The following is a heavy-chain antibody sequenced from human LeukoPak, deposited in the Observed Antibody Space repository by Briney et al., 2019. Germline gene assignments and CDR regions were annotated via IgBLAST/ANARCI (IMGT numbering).Heavy chain of an antibody. CDR1: GFIFSHYG. CDR2: IWSDGSNR. V-gene: IGHV3-33*01. D-gene: IGHD4-11*01. Sequence: VGSLRLSCAASGFIFSHYGIQWVRQAPGKGLEWVAVIWSDGSNRFYADSVKGRFTISRDNSQNTVFLQMNSLRAEDTVMYYCARDAQRGFDYSNSLEYWGHGTLVTVSS. CDR3: ARDAQRGFDYSNSLEY. J-gene: IGHJ4*01.